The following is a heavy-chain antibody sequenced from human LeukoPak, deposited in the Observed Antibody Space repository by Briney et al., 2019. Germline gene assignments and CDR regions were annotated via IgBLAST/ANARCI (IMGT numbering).Heavy chain of an antibody. J-gene: IGHJ3*02. CDR2: ISSSSSTI. V-gene: IGHV3-48*01. CDR3: ARAKRNAFDI. CDR1: GFTFSSYS. Sequence: GGSLRLSCAASGFTFSSYSMNWVRQAPGKGLEWVSYISSSSSTIYYADSVKGRFTISRDNAKKSLYLQMNSLRAEDMAVYYCARAKRNAFDIWGQGTMVTVSS.